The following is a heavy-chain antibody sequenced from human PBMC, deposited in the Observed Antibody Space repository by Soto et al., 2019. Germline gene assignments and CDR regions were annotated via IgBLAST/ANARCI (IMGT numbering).Heavy chain of an antibody. CDR3: ATLPPRIELTVLPIPT. D-gene: IGHD2-2*02. CDR2: MYHSGST. CDR1: GGSISSTNW. V-gene: IGHV4-4*02. Sequence: QVQLRQSGPGLVKPSGTLSLTCAVSGGSISSTNWWSWVRQSPGKRLEWIGEMYHSGSTNYNPSLRGRVTISVDKSNNQFSLKIRSVTAADTAIYYCATLPPRIELTVLPIPTWGQGTLVTVSS. J-gene: IGHJ4*02.